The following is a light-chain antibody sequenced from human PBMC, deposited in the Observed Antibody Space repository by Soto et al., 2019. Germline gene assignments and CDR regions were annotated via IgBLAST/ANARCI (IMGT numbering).Light chain of an antibody. CDR1: SGHSSYA. CDR3: QTWGTGPLV. V-gene: IGLV4-69*01. J-gene: IGLJ2*01. Sequence: QPVLTQSPSASASLGPSVKLTCTLSSGHSSYAIAWHQQQPEKGPRYLMKLNSDGSHSKGEGIPDRFSGSSSGAERYLTIARLQSEDAADYYCQTWGTGPLVFGGGTKLTVL. CDR2: LNSDGSH.